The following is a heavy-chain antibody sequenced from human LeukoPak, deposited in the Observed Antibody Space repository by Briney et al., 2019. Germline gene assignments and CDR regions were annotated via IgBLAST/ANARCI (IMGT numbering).Heavy chain of an antibody. Sequence: SETLSLTCAVYGGSFSGYYWSWIRQPPGKGLEWIGEINHSGSTNYNPSLKSRATISVDTSNNQFSLKLSSVTAADTAVYYCARHRSTSGYYNWFDPWGQGTLVTVSS. V-gene: IGHV4-34*01. D-gene: IGHD3-3*01. J-gene: IGHJ5*02. CDR1: GGSFSGYY. CDR2: INHSGST. CDR3: ARHRSTSGYYNWFDP.